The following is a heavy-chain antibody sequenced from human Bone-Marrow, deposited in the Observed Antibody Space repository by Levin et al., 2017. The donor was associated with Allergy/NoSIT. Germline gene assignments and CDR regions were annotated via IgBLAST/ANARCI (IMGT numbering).Heavy chain of an antibody. V-gene: IGHV1-2*02. J-gene: IGHJ4*02. CDR3: ARASLRLATYYFDY. D-gene: IGHD5-12*01. CDR2: INPNSGGT. CDR1: GYTFTGYY. Sequence: ASVKVSCKASGYTFTGYYMHWVRQAPGQGLEWMGWINPNSGGTNYAQKFQGRVTMTRDTSISTAYMELSRLRSDDTAVYYCARASLRLATYYFDYWGQGTLVTVSS.